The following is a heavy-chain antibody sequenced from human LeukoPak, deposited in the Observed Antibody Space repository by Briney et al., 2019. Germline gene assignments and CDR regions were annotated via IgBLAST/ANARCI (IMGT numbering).Heavy chain of an antibody. CDR1: GGSISSSNW. V-gene: IGHV4-4*02. D-gene: IGHD3-22*01. CDR2: IYHSGST. CDR3: ARVPSGSPSIPVDY. Sequence: PSETLSLTCAVSGGSISSSNWWSWVSQPPGKGLEWIGEIYHSGSTNYNPSLKSRVTISVDKSKNQFSLKLSSVTAADTAVYYCARVPSGSPSIPVDYWGQGTLVTVSS. J-gene: IGHJ4*02.